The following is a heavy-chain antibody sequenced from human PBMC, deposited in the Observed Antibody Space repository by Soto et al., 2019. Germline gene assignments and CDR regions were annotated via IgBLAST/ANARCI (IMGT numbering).Heavy chain of an antibody. J-gene: IGHJ4*02. D-gene: IGHD2-21*02. CDR3: ARLHPLYCGGDCYDPSDY. CDR2: IDPSDSYT. CDR1: GYSFTSYW. V-gene: IGHV5-10-1*03. Sequence: EVQLVQSGAEVKKPGESLRISCKGSGYSFTSYWISWVRQMPGKGLEWMGRIDPSDSYTNYSPSFQGHVTISADKSISTAYLQWSSLKASDTAMYYCARLHPLYCGGDCYDPSDYWGQGTLVTVSS.